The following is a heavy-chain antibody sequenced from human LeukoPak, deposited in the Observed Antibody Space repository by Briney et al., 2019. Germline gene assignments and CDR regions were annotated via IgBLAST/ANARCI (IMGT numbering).Heavy chain of an antibody. J-gene: IGHJ4*02. CDR2: GFYSESA. Sequence: PSETLFLTCTVSGGSISGSSYYWAWIRQPPGKGLEWIVSGFYSESAYYNPSLKSRVTISVDTSKNQFSLNLSSLTAADTAVYYCARLRGAMTPVTSDFDYWGQGTLVTVSS. V-gene: IGHV4-39*01. CDR3: ARLRGAMTPVTSDFDY. CDR1: GGSISGSSYY. D-gene: IGHD4-17*01.